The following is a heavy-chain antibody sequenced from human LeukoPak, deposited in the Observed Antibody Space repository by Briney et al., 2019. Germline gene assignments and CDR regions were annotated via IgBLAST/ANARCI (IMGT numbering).Heavy chain of an antibody. CDR1: GGSISSGNYY. J-gene: IGHJ4*02. CDR2: IYTSGST. D-gene: IGHD3-22*01. V-gene: IGHV4-61*02. CDR3: AAKESYYYDSSLPFDY. Sequence: SETLSLTCTVSGGSISSGNYYWRWLRQPAGKGLEWIGRIYTSGSTDYNPSLKSRVTISVDTSKNQFSLKLSSVTAADTAVYYCAAKESYYYDSSLPFDYWGQGTLVTVSS.